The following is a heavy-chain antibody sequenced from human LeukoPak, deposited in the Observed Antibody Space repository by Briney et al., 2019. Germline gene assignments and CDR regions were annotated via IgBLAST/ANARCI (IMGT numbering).Heavy chain of an antibody. D-gene: IGHD3-3*01. J-gene: IGHJ4*02. CDR3: ARGGGQYDFWSGYFGY. V-gene: IGHV1-2*02. Sequence: ASVKVSCKASGGTFSSYAISWVRQAPGQGLEWMGWINPNSGGTNYAQRFQGRVTMTRDTSISTAYMELSRLRSDDTAVYYCARGGGQYDFWSGYFGYWGQGTLVTVSS. CDR2: INPNSGGT. CDR1: GGTFSSYA.